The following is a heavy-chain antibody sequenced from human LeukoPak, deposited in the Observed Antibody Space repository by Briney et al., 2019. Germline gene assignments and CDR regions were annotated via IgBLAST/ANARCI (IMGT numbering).Heavy chain of an antibody. J-gene: IGHJ4*02. CDR3: ARDRPLDY. CDR2: FYAGGST. CDR1: GFTVSNNY. Sequence: GGSLRLSCAASGFTVSNNYMSWVRQAPGRGLEWVAIFYAGGSTFYADSVKGRFIISGDISKNTLFLQMNSLKPEDTAVYYCARDRPLDYWGQGTLVTVSS. V-gene: IGHV3-66*02.